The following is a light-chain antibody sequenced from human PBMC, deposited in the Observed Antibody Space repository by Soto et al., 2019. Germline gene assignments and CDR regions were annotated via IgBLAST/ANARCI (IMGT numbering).Light chain of an antibody. CDR1: QSFTGM. CDR3: QQYHSYSP. Sequence: DIQMTQSPSTLSASVGDRVTITCRASQSFTGMLAWYQQKPGKAPKLLIYDASTLQSGVPSRFSGSGSGTEFTLTIRRLQPDDFATYYCQQYHSYSPFGQGTKLEIK. CDR2: DAS. V-gene: IGKV1-5*01. J-gene: IGKJ2*01.